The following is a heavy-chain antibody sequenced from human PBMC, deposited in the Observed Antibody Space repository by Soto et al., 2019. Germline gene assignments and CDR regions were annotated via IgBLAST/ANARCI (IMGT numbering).Heavy chain of an antibody. CDR2: IYYSGST. CDR3: ARRDEYSSGWYWVWFDP. CDR1: GGSISSSSYY. J-gene: IGHJ5*02. D-gene: IGHD6-19*01. V-gene: IGHV4-39*01. Sequence: PSETLSLTCTVSGGSISSSSYYWGWIRQPPGKGLEWIGSIYYSGSTYYNPSLKSRVTISVDTSKNQFSLKLSSVTAADTAVYYCARRDEYSSGWYWVWFDPWGQGTLVTVSS.